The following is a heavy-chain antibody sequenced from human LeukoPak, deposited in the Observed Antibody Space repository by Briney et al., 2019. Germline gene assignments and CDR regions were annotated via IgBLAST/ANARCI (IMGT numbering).Heavy chain of an antibody. CDR1: GYTFTGYY. D-gene: IGHD6-19*01. Sequence: ASVKVSCKASGYTFTGYYMHWVRQAPGQGLEWMGRINPNSGGTNYAQKFQGRVTITRDTSISTAYMELSRLRSDDTAVYYCAREGDLGHQWLVRYFDYWGQGTLVTVSS. CDR3: AREGDLGHQWLVRYFDY. CDR2: INPNSGGT. V-gene: IGHV1-2*06. J-gene: IGHJ4*02.